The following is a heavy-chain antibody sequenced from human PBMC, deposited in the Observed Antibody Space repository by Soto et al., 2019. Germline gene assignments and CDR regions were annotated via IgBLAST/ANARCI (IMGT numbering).Heavy chain of an antibody. Sequence: SVKVSCKASGFTFTSSAMQWVRQARGQRLEWIGWIVVGSGNTNYAQKFQERVTITRDMSTSTAYMELSSLRSEDTAVYYCAVLVNRGYSYGYGMDVWGQGTTVTVSS. D-gene: IGHD5-18*01. CDR1: GFTFTSSA. V-gene: IGHV1-58*02. J-gene: IGHJ6*02. CDR2: IVVGSGNT. CDR3: AVLVNRGYSYGYGMDV.